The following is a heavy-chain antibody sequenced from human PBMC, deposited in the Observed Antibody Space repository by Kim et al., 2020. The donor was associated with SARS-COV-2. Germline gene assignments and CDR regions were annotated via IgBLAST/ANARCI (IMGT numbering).Heavy chain of an antibody. J-gene: IGHJ5*02. V-gene: IGHV7-4-1*02. Sequence: YAQGFTGRLVFALDTSGSTAYLQSSSLKAEDTAVYYCARVPQLLGNWFDPWGQGTLVTVSS. D-gene: IGHD2-2*01. CDR3: ARVPQLLGNWFDP.